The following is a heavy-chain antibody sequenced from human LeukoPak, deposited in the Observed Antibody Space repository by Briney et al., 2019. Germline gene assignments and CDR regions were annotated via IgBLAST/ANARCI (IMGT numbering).Heavy chain of an antibody. J-gene: IGHJ4*02. V-gene: IGHV3-23*01. CDR2: ISRSGGST. CDR1: GFTFSDYA. D-gene: IGHD2-15*01. Sequence: GGSLRLSCAASGFTFSDYAMTWVRQAPGKGLEWVSAISRSGGSTYYADSVKGRFTISRDNSKNTLYLQMNSLRAGDTAVYYCAKDRSQYCSVGRCKVDYWGQGTLVTVSS. CDR3: AKDRSQYCSVGRCKVDY.